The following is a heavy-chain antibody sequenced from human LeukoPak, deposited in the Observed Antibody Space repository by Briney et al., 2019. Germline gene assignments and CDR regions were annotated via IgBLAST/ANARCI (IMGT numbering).Heavy chain of an antibody. V-gene: IGHV4-34*01. CDR2: INHSGST. CDR1: GGSFSGYY. Sequence: PSETLSLTCAVYGGSFSGYYWSWIRQPPGKGLEWIGEINHSGSTNSNPSLKSRVTVSVDTSKNQFSLKLSSVTAADTAVYYCARLRYYGSGSYPMTGNWFDPWGQGTLVTVSS. D-gene: IGHD3-10*01. J-gene: IGHJ5*02. CDR3: ARLRYYGSGSYPMTGNWFDP.